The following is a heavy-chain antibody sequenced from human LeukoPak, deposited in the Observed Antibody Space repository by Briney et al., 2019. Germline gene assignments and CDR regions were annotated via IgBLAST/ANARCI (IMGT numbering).Heavy chain of an antibody. CDR1: GGSISSSSYD. D-gene: IGHD3-10*01. CDR2: IYHSGST. J-gene: IGHJ5*02. V-gene: IGHV4-39*01. CDR3: ARQGRDYYGSGSYVYFDP. Sequence: SETLSLTCSVSGGSISSSSYDWGWIRQPPGKGLEWIGNIYHSGSTYYNPSLKSRVTISVDTSKNQFSLKLISVTAADTAVYFCARQGRDYYGSGSYVYFDPWGQGTLVTVSS.